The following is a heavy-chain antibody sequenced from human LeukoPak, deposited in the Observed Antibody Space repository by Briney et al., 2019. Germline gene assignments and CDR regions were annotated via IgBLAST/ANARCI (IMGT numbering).Heavy chain of an antibody. D-gene: IGHD1-26*01. CDR1: GGSISSSSYY. Sequence: SETLSLTCTVSGGSISSSSYYWGWIRQPPGKGLEWIGRIYTSGSTNYNPSLKSRVTMSVDTSKNQFSLKLSSVTAADTAVYYCARGPLSGVINTWGQGTLVTVSS. J-gene: IGHJ5*02. CDR3: ARGPLSGVINT. CDR2: IYTSGST. V-gene: IGHV4-39*07.